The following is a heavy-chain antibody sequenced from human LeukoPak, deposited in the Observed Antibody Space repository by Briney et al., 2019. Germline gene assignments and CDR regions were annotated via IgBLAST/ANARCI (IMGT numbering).Heavy chain of an antibody. CDR2: IIPIFGTA. Sequence: GSSVKVSCQASGGTFISYAISWVRQAPGQGLEWMGGIIPIFGTANYAQKFQGRVTITADESTSTAYMELSSLRSEDTAVYYCARAPYDGILTGSPFDYWGQGTLVTVSS. J-gene: IGHJ4*02. CDR1: GGTFISYA. D-gene: IGHD3-9*01. V-gene: IGHV1-69*01. CDR3: ARAPYDGILTGSPFDY.